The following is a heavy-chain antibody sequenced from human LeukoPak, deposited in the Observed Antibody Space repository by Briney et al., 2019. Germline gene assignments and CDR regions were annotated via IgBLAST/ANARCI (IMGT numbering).Heavy chain of an antibody. D-gene: IGHD6-19*01. V-gene: IGHV3-30*18. J-gene: IGHJ5*02. Sequence: GGSLRLSCAASGFTFSSYGMHWVRQAPGKGLEWVAVISYDGSNKYYADSVKGRFTISRDNSKNTLYLQMNSLRAEDTAVYYCAKGEQWLVLADGWFDPWGQGTLVTVSS. CDR1: GFTFSSYG. CDR3: AKGEQWLVLADGWFDP. CDR2: ISYDGSNK.